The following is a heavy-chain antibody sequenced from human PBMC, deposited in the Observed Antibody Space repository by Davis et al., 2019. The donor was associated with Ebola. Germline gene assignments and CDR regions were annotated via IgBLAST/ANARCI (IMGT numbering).Heavy chain of an antibody. J-gene: IGHJ4*02. CDR1: GGSFSGYY. D-gene: IGHD3-16*01. V-gene: IGHV4-34*01. CDR3: ARGIFDVWGSYTDH. Sequence: MPSETLSLTCAVYGGSFSGYYWRWNRQPPGKGLEWIGEINHSGSTNYNPSLKSRVTISVDTSKNQFSLKLSSVTAADTAVYYCARGIFDVWGSYTDHWGQGTLVTVSS. CDR2: INHSGST.